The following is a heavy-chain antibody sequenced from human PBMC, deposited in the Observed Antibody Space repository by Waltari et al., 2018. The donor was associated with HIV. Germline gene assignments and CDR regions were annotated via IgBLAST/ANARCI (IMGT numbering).Heavy chain of an antibody. CDR1: GYTFSDYY. Sequence: QVQLVQSGAEVKKPGASVKVSCKASGYTFSDYYMHWVRQAPGQGLEWMGWINPNSGGTRYADKFQGRVTMTRDTSISTAYMERSRLRFDDTAVYYCARVFRGTVNYFDSRLGHWGQGTLVTVSS. CDR2: INPNSGGT. J-gene: IGHJ5*02. CDR3: ARVFRGTVNYFDSRLGH. V-gene: IGHV1-2*07. D-gene: IGHD3-22*01.